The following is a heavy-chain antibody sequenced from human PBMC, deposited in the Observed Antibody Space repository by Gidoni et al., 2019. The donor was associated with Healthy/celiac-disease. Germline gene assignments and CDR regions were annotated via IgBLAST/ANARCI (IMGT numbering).Heavy chain of an antibody. CDR2: IIPIFGTA. D-gene: IGHD6-6*01. Sequence: QVQLVQSGAEVKKPGSSVKVSCKASGGTFSSYATSWVRQAPGQGLEWMGGIIPIFGTANYAQKFQGRVTITADESTSTAYMELSSLRSEDTAVYYCASKKSSSLYYYYGMDVWGQGTTVTVSS. J-gene: IGHJ6*02. CDR1: GGTFSSYA. CDR3: ASKKSSSLYYYYGMDV. V-gene: IGHV1-69*01.